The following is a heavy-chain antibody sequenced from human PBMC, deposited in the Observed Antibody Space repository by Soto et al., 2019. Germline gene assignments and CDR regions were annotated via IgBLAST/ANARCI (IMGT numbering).Heavy chain of an antibody. CDR2: IIPIFGTA. V-gene: IGHV1-69*13. D-gene: IGHD5-18*01. CDR3: ARGVPRGYSYGFNYYYYGMDV. CDR1: GGTFSSYA. J-gene: IGHJ6*02. Sequence: SVKVSCKSSGGTFSSYAISWVRQAPGQGLEWMGGIIPIFGTANYAQKFQGRVTITADESTSTAYMELSSLRSEDTAVYYCARGVPRGYSYGFNYYYYGMDVWGQGTTVTVSS.